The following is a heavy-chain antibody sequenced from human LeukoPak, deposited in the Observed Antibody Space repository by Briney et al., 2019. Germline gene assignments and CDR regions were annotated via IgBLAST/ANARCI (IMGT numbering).Heavy chain of an antibody. Sequence: ASVKVSCKASGYTFTGYYMHWVRQAPGQGLEWMGWINPNSGGTNYAQKFQGRVTMTRDTSISTAYMELSRLRSDDTAVYYCARGRDDDLWSGYYTGDVHNWFDPWGQGTLVTVSS. CDR3: ARGRDDDLWSGYYTGDVHNWFDP. D-gene: IGHD3-3*01. CDR2: INPNSGGT. J-gene: IGHJ5*02. V-gene: IGHV1-2*02. CDR1: GYTFTGYY.